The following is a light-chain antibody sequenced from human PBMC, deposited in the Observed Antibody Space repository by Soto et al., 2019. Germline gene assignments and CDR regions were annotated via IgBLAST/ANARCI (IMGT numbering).Light chain of an antibody. CDR1: SSDIGAYNF. Sequence: QSALTQPASVSGSPGQSVTISCTGTSSDIGAYNFVSWYQQHPGKAPKLMLYDVNIRPSAVSNRFSGSKSGNTASLTISGLQAEDEADYYCTSWTTSTTMIFGVGTKLTVL. CDR2: DVN. CDR3: TSWTTSTTMI. J-gene: IGLJ2*01. V-gene: IGLV2-14*03.